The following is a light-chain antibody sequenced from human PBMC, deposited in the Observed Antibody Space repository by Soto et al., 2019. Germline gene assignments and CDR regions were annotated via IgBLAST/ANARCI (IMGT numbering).Light chain of an antibody. Sequence: EIVMTQSPATLSVSPGERATLSCRYSQSVRNNLAWYQQKPGQAPRLLIYGASTRATAIPARFSGSGSWTEFTLTISSLQSEDFAVYYCQQYNNWPPLTFGGGTKVDIK. CDR3: QQYNNWPPLT. V-gene: IGKV3-15*01. CDR1: QSVRNN. CDR2: GAS. J-gene: IGKJ4*01.